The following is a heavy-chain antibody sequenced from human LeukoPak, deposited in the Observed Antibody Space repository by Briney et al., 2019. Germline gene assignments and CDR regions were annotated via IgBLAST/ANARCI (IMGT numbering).Heavy chain of an antibody. CDR2: IYYSGST. Sequence: SETLSLTCAVYGGSFSGYYWSWIRQPPGKGLEWIGYIYYSGSTYYNPSLKSRVTISVDTSKNQFSLKLSSVTAADTAVYYCARDHGGNSYWGQGTLVTVSS. CDR3: ARDHGGNSY. J-gene: IGHJ4*02. CDR1: GGSFSGYY. V-gene: IGHV4-34*01. D-gene: IGHD4-23*01.